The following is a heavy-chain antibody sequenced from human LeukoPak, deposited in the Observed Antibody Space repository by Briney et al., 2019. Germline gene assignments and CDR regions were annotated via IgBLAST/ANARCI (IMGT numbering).Heavy chain of an antibody. J-gene: IGHJ5*02. CDR1: GFTFSSYA. Sequence: GGSLRLSCAASGFTFSSYAMSWVRQAPGKWLEWVSAISGRGGSTYYADSVKGRFTISRDNSKNTLYLQMNSLRAEDTDVYYCAKVLWVATYNWFDPWGQGTLVTVSS. D-gene: IGHD5-12*01. V-gene: IGHV3-23*01. CDR2: ISGRGGST. CDR3: AKVLWVATYNWFDP.